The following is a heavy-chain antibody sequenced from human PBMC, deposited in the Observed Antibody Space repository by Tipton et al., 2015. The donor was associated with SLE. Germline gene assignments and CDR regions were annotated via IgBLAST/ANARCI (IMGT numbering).Heavy chain of an antibody. V-gene: IGHV4-59*08. Sequence: PGLVKPSETLSLTCNVSGDSTSSYYWSWIRQPPGKGLEWIGYIYFTGSTSYNPSLKSRVTMSLDTSKNQFSLQLTSVTAADTAMYYCARSILGSDGFHILGQGTTVTVSS. CDR3: ARSILGSDGFHI. CDR1: GDSTSSYY. J-gene: IGHJ3*02. CDR2: IYFTGST. D-gene: IGHD2-15*01.